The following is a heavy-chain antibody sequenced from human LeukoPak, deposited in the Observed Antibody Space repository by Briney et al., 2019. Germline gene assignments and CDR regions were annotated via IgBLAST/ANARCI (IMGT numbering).Heavy chain of an antibody. CDR1: GFTFSDYY. J-gene: IGHJ5*02. CDR3: ARDGSRSWSLNTWFDP. D-gene: IGHD6-13*01. V-gene: IGHV3-11*04. CDR2: ITNSGSIL. Sequence: GGSLRLSCAASGFTFSDYYMTWIRQAPGKGLERVAYITNSGSILYYADSVKGRFTISRDNAKNSLFLQVNSLRAEDTAVYYCARDGSRSWSLNTWFDPWGQGTQVTVSS.